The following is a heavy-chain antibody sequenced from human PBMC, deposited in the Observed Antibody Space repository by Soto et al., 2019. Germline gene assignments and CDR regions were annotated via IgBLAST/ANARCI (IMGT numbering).Heavy chain of an antibody. D-gene: IGHD6-13*01. CDR2: ISSSGSTI. CDR1: GFTFSSYE. V-gene: IGHV3-48*03. J-gene: IGHJ4*02. Sequence: GGSLRLSCAASGFTFSSYEMNWVRQAPGKGLEWVSYISSSGSTIYYADSVKGRFTISRDNAKNSLYLQMNSLRAEDTAVYYCARSYSSSWYVLFDYWGQGTLVPVSS. CDR3: ARSYSSSWYVLFDY.